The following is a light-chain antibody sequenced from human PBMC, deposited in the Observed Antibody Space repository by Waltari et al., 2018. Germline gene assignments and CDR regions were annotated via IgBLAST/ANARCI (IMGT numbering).Light chain of an antibody. CDR3: ALYMGSGIWV. J-gene: IGLJ3*02. V-gene: IGLV8-61*01. Sequence: QTVVTQEPSLSVSPGGTVTLTCSLSSGSLSTTSYATWYQQTPGQAPRTLVSKANPRSSGVPDRFSGSILGNTAALTITGAQADDESDYYCALYMGSGIWVFGGGTRLTVL. CDR2: KAN. CDR1: SGSLSTTSY.